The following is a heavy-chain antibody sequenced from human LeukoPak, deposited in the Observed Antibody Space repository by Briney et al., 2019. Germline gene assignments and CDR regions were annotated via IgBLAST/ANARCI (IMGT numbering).Heavy chain of an antibody. Sequence: SVKVSCKASGGTFNSYAISWVRQAPGQGLEWMGRIIPIFGTANYAQKFQGRVTITTDGSTSTAYMELSSLRSEDTAVYYCARDVGELRYFDWLFYWGQGTLVTVSS. J-gene: IGHJ4*02. CDR1: GGTFNSYA. D-gene: IGHD3-9*01. CDR3: ARDVGELRYFDWLFY. CDR2: IIPIFGTA. V-gene: IGHV1-69*05.